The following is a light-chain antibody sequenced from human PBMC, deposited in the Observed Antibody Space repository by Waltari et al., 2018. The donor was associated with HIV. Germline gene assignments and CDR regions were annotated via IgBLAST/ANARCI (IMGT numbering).Light chain of an antibody. CDR2: HAS. J-gene: IGKJ1*01. CDR1: QTISNH. V-gene: IGKV1-39*01. CDR3: QQSHSIPRT. Sequence: DIQMTQSPSSLSASIGDRVTITCRASQTISNHLNWYQQKPGQAPKFLIYHASNLQHGVPPRFSGSGAGTDFTLTITSLQPEDFATYYCQQSHSIPRTFGQGTTVEI.